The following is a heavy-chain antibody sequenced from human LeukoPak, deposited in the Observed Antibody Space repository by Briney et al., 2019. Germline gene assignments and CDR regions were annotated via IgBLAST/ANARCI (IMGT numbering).Heavy chain of an antibody. CDR3: ARDVLVTGFDY. CDR1: GDSISPYF. V-gene: IGHV4-4*07. J-gene: IGHJ4*02. Sequence: SETLSLTCTVSGDSISPYFWGWIRQPAGKGLEWIGRIYSGGSTTYNPSLKSRVTMSVDTSKNQFSLNLTSVTAADTAVYFCARDVLVTGFDYWGQGALVTVSS. CDR2: IYSGGST. D-gene: IGHD2-21*02.